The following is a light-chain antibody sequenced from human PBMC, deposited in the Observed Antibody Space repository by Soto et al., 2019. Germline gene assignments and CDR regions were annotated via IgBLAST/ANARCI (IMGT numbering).Light chain of an antibody. CDR3: QQYFEWPPMT. CDR1: ETVATN. Sequence: EVLMTHSPATLSVSPGEKATLSCWASETVATNLAWYQQKPGQAPRLLISGASTRAAGISDRFRGSGSGTEFTLTISSLRSEDSGIYYCQQYFEWPPMTFGQGTKVDIK. CDR2: GAS. V-gene: IGKV3-15*01. J-gene: IGKJ1*01.